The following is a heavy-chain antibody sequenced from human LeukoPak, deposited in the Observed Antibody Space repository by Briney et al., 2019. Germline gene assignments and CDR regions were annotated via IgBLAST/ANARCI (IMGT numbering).Heavy chain of an antibody. V-gene: IGHV3-30*18. CDR1: GFTFSSYA. Sequence: GGSLRLSCAASGFTFSSYAMSWVRQAPGKGLEWVAVISYDGSNKYYADSVKGRFTISRDNSKNTLYLQMNSLRAEDTAVYYCAKEVYYDSSGYYYYYGMDVWGQGTTVTVSS. J-gene: IGHJ6*02. CDR2: ISYDGSNK. D-gene: IGHD3-22*01. CDR3: AKEVYYDSSGYYYYYGMDV.